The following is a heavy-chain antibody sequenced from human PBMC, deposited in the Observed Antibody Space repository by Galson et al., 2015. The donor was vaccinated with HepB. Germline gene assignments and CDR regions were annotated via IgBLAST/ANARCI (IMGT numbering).Heavy chain of an antibody. CDR2: ISYDGSNI. Sequence: SLRLSCAASGFTFSNYGMHWVRQAPGKGLEWVAVISYDGSNIYYADSVKGRFTISRDNSKNTLYLQMNSLRAEDTALYYCAKDPYLYSALAGTMAGFDYRGQGTLVTVSS. D-gene: IGHD6-19*01. J-gene: IGHJ4*02. CDR3: AKDPYLYSALAGTMAGFDY. V-gene: IGHV3-30*18. CDR1: GFTFSNYG.